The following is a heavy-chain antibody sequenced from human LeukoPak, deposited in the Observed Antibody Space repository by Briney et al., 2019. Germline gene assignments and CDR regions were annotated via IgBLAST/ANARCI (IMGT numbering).Heavy chain of an antibody. V-gene: IGHV4-39*01. CDR3: VVVVPAAILYYYYYMDI. Sequence: SETLSLTCTVSGGSISSSSYYWGWIRQPSGKGLEWIGRIYYSGSTYYNPSLKSRVTISVDTSKNQFSLKLSSVTAADTAVYYCVVVVPAAILYYYYYMDIWGKGTTVTVSS. CDR1: GGSISSSSYY. J-gene: IGHJ6*03. CDR2: IYYSGST. D-gene: IGHD2-2*01.